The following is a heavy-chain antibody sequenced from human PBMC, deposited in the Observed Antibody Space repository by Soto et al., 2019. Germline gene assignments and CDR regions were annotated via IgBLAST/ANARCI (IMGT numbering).Heavy chain of an antibody. Sequence: EVQLLDSGGGLVQPGGSLRLSCAASGFTFSNYAMSWVRQAPGKGLEWVSTISGSGGTTYYADSVKGRFTISRDNSKNTLYLQMNSLRAEDTAVYYCAKATREDILTGYHLGIDYWGQGTLVTVSS. CDR3: AKATREDILTGYHLGIDY. J-gene: IGHJ4*02. CDR2: ISGSGGTT. V-gene: IGHV3-23*01. D-gene: IGHD3-9*01. CDR1: GFTFSNYA.